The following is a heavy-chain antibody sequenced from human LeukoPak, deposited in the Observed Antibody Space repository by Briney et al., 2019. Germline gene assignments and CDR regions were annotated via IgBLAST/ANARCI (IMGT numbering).Heavy chain of an antibody. D-gene: IGHD3-10*01. CDR2: INHSGST. CDR3: ARGAMVRGVRGDY. Sequence: SETLSLTCAVYGGSFSGYYWSWIRQPPGKGLEWIGEINHSGSTNYNPSPKSRVTISVDTSKNQFSLKLSSVTAADTAVYYCARGAMVRGVRGDYWGQGTLVTVSS. J-gene: IGHJ4*02. V-gene: IGHV4-34*01. CDR1: GGSFSGYY.